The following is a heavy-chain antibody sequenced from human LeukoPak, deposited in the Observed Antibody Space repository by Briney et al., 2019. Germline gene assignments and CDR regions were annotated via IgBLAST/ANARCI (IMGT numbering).Heavy chain of an antibody. CDR3: ARHLMRQQLVPFDY. CDR1: GFTFSSYA. CDR2: ISGSGGST. V-gene: IGHV3-23*01. J-gene: IGHJ4*02. D-gene: IGHD6-13*01. Sequence: PGGSLRLSCAAPGFTFSSYAMSWVRQAPGKGLEWVSAISGSGGSTYYADSVKGRFTISRDNSKNTLYLQMNSLRAEDTAVYYCARHLMRQQLVPFDYWGQGTLVTVSS.